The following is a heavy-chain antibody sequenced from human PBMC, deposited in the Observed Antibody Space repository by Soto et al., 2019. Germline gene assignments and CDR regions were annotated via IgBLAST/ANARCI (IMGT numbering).Heavy chain of an antibody. CDR1: GYTFTSYD. V-gene: IGHV1-8*01. J-gene: IGHJ6*02. CDR2: MNANSGNT. Sequence: QVQLVQSGAEVKKPGASVKVSCKASGYTFTSYDINWVRQATGQGLEWMGWMNANSGNTGYAQKFQGRVTMTRNTSISTAYMELSSLRSEDTAVYYCARERGNIVLMVYAIRVVYGMDVWGQGTTVTVSS. CDR3: ARERGNIVLMVYAIRVVYGMDV. D-gene: IGHD2-8*01.